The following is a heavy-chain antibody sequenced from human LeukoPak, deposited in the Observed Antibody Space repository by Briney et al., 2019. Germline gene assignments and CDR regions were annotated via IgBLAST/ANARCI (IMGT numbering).Heavy chain of an antibody. CDR1: GFTVSSKY. Sequence: GGSLRLSCGASGFTVSSKYMSWVRQAPGKGLEWVGRIKSKTDGGTTDYAAPVKGRFTISRDDSKNTLYLQMNSLKTEDTAVYYCTTITNYYDSSGWPDYWGQGTLVTVSS. V-gene: IGHV3-15*01. J-gene: IGHJ4*02. CDR3: TTITNYYDSSGWPDY. D-gene: IGHD3-22*01. CDR2: IKSKTDGGTT.